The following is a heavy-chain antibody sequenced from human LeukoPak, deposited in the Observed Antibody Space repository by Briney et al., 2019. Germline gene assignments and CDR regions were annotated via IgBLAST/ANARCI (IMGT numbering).Heavy chain of an antibody. CDR3: AKGQEGFDFLPRVDP. J-gene: IGHJ5*02. Sequence: GASVTVSCRASGYTFTSYGITWVRQAPGQGLEWMGWISAYNGKTNYAQKLQGRVTMTTNTSKSTAYLELRSLRSDDTAVYYCAKGQEGFDFLPRVDPWGQGTLVTVSS. CDR2: ISAYNGKT. CDR1: GYTFTSYG. V-gene: IGHV1-18*04. D-gene: IGHD3-9*01.